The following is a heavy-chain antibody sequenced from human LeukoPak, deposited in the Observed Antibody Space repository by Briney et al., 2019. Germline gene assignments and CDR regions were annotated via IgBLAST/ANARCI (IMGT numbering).Heavy chain of an antibody. Sequence: SETLSLTCAVFGGSSSDYYWNWIRQPPGKGLEWTGEINHSGSTNSNPSLKSRVTISADTSKNQFSLKLSSVTAADTAVYYCARAPGEWFGELLAYYFDYWGQGTLVAVSS. CDR2: INHSGST. J-gene: IGHJ4*02. D-gene: IGHD3-10*01. V-gene: IGHV4-34*01. CDR3: ARAPGEWFGELLAYYFDY. CDR1: GGSSSDYY.